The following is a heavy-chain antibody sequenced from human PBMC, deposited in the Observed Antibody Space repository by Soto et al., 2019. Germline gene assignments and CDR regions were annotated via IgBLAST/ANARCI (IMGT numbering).Heavy chain of an antibody. D-gene: IGHD6-19*01. CDR2: ISCCGGST. CDR1: GFNFKKFA. V-gene: IGHV3-23*01. J-gene: IGHJ4*02. Sequence: EVQLLESGGGVVQPGGSLRLSCEASGFNFKKFAMGWVRQAPGEGLEWVSGISCCGGSTSYADSVKGRFSLARDDSKNTLSLQLNSLRVEDTVRYYCAKADGEQWLIPHLDNWGQGTLVTVS. CDR3: AKADGEQWLIPHLDN.